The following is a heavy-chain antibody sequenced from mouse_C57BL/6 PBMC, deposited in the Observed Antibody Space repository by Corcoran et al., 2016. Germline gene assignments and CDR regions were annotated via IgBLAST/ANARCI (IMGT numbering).Heavy chain of an antibody. CDR2: INPNNGGT. V-gene: IGHV1-26*01. D-gene: IGHD2-4*01. Sequence: EVQLQQSGPELVKPGASVKISCKASGYTFTDYYMNWVKQSHGKSLEWIGDINPNNGGTSYNQKFKGKATLTVDKSSSTAYMELRSLTSEDSAVYYCASEIYSDYDVRAMDYWGQGTSVTVSS. CDR1: GYTFTDYY. J-gene: IGHJ4*01. CDR3: ASEIYSDYDVRAMDY.